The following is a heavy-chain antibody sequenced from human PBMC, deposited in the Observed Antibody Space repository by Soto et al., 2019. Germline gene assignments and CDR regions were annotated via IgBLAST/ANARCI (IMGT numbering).Heavy chain of an antibody. D-gene: IGHD6-13*01. J-gene: IGHJ5*02. Sequence: GGSLRLSCAASGFTFSSYGMHWVRQAPGKGLEWVAVIWYDGSNKYYADSVKGRFTISRDNSKNTLYLQMNSLRAEDTAVYYCARDGLITAAAGTLGWFDPWGQGTLVTVSS. V-gene: IGHV3-33*01. CDR3: ARDGLITAAAGTLGWFDP. CDR2: IWYDGSNK. CDR1: GFTFSSYG.